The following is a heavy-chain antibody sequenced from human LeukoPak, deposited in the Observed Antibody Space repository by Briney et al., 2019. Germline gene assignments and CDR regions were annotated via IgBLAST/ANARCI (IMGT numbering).Heavy chain of an antibody. V-gene: IGHV4-34*01. CDR1: GGSFSGYY. J-gene: IGHJ4*02. CDR2: INHSGST. CDR3: ARGRGIAALHYFDY. Sequence: PSETLSLTCAVYGGSFSGYYWSWIRQPPGKGLEWIGEINHSGSTNYNPSLKSRVTISVDTSKNQFPLKLSSVTAADTAVYYCARGRGIAALHYFDYWGQGTLVTVSS. D-gene: IGHD6-13*01.